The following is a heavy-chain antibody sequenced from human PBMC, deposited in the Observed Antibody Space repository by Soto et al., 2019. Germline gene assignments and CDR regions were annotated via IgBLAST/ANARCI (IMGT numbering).Heavy chain of an antibody. CDR3: ARLKVAANWFDP. V-gene: IGHV5-51*01. Sequence: GESLKISCVGSGYSFTTYWVSWVRQMPGKGLEXMGLFXXGXSXTXYXXXXQGQVTISADKSISTAYLQWSSLKASDTAMYYCARLKVAANWFDPWGQGTLVTVSS. D-gene: IGHD6-19*01. CDR1: GYSFTTYW. CDR2: FXXGXSXT. J-gene: IGHJ5*02.